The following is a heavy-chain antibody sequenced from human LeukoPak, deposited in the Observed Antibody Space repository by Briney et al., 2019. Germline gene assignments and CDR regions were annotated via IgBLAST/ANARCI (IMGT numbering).Heavy chain of an antibody. CDR3: ASGALGSWSDYYMEV. CDR1: GFTFSSYA. V-gene: IGHV3-23*01. Sequence: GGSLRLSCAASGFTFSSYAMSWVRQAPGKGLEWVSAISGSGGSTYYADSVKGRFTISRDNSKNTLYLQMDSLRAEDTAVYYCASGALGSWSDYYMEVWGKGTTVTVSS. D-gene: IGHD6-13*01. CDR2: ISGSGGST. J-gene: IGHJ6*03.